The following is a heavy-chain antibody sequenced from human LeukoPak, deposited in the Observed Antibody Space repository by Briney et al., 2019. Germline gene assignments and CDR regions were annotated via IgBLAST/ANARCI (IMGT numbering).Heavy chain of an antibody. J-gene: IGHJ4*02. CDR1: GFTFSSYG. D-gene: IGHD2-15*01. CDR3: AKGGGTDPFDY. CDR2: IWYDGSNK. V-gene: IGHV3-33*06. Sequence: GRSLRLSCAASGFTFSSYGMHWVRQAPGKGLEWVAVIWYDGSNKYYADSVKGRFTISRDNSKNTLYLQMNSLRAEDTAVYYCAKGGGTDPFDYWGQGTLVTVSS.